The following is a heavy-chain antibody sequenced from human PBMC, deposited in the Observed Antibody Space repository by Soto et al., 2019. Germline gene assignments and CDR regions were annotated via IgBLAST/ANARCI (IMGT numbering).Heavy chain of an antibody. CDR2: IYYSGST. CDR1: GGSISSYY. D-gene: IGHD2-15*01. Sequence: SETLSLTSTVSGGSISSYYWNWIRQPPGKGLEWIGYIYYSGSTNYNPSLKSRVTISVDTSKNQFSLKLSSVTAADTAVYYCARGEGYCSGGSCYSAVGYYYGMDVWGQGTTVTVSS. V-gene: IGHV4-59*01. J-gene: IGHJ6*02. CDR3: ARGEGYCSGGSCYSAVGYYYGMDV.